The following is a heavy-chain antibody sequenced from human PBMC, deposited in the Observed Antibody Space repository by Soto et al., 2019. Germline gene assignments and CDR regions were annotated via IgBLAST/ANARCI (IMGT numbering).Heavy chain of an antibody. CDR3: ARDSYSSGWYGGRGAFDI. J-gene: IGHJ3*02. V-gene: IGHV6-1*01. Sequence: SQTLSLPCAISGDSVSSNSAAWNWIRQSPSRGLEWLGRTYYRSKWYNDYAVSVKSRITINPDTSKNQFSLQLNSVTPEDTAVYYCARDSYSSGWYGGRGAFDIWGQGTMVTVSS. CDR1: GDSVSSNSAA. CDR2: TYYRSKWYN. D-gene: IGHD6-19*01.